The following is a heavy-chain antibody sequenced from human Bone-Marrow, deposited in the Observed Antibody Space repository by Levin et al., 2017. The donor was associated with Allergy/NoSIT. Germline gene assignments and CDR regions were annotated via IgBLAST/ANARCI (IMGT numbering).Heavy chain of an antibody. D-gene: IGHD6-13*01. CDR3: VRVGSTFQFDL. CDR1: GFTFSDYY. CDR2: ISNYGTTI. J-gene: IGHJ5*02. V-gene: IGHV3-11*01. Sequence: GGSLRLSCAASGFTFSDYYMGWIRQAPGKGLEWISYISNYGTTINYADSVKGRFTISRDNAKNSLDLQLNGLRADDTAVYYCVRVGSTFQFDLWGPGTLVTVSA.